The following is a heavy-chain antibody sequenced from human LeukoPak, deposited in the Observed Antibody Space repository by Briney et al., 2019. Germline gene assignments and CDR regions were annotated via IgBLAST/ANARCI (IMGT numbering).Heavy chain of an antibody. D-gene: IGHD4/OR15-4a*01. V-gene: IGHV3-23*01. CDR3: AKDASPYSNYAVRWFDS. Sequence: GGSLRLSCTASGFSFRTYIMAWVRQVPGKGLEWISAIGGDAITTYYAVPVKGRFTISRDNFRNTLSLQMDSLRADDSAVYYCAKDASPYSNYAVRWFDSWGQGTLVTVSS. CDR2: IGGDAITT. J-gene: IGHJ5*01. CDR1: GFSFRTYI.